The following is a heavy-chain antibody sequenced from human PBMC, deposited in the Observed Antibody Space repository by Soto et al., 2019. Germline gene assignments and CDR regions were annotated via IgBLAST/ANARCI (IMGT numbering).Heavy chain of an antibody. CDR1: GGTFSSYA. J-gene: IGHJ6*02. CDR3: ARATGTAMVNYYYGMDV. D-gene: IGHD5-18*01. CDR2: IIPIFGTA. Sequence: SVKVSCKASGGTFSSYAISWVRQAPGQGLEWMGGIIPIFGTANYAQKFQGRVTITADESTSTAYMELSSLRSEDTAVYYCARATGTAMVNYYYGMDVWGQGTTVTVSS. V-gene: IGHV1-69*13.